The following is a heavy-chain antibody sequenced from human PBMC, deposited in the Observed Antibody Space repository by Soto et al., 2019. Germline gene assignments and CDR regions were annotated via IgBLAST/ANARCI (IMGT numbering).Heavy chain of an antibody. CDR3: ARVSRARGYSGYEFED. CDR1: GGSISSYY. J-gene: IGHJ4*02. CDR2: IYYSGST. V-gene: IGHV4-59*12. D-gene: IGHD5-12*01. Sequence: SETLSLTCTVSGGSISSYYWSWIRQPPGKGLEWIGYIYYSGSTNYNPSLKSRVTISVDTSKNQFSLKLSSVTAADTAVYYCARVSRARGYSGYEFEDWGQGKLVTVAS.